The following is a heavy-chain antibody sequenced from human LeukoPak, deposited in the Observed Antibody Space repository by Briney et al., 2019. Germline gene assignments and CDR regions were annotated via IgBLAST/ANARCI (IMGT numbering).Heavy chain of an antibody. CDR2: IDHSGST. V-gene: IGHV4-38-2*02. D-gene: IGHD6-19*01. J-gene: IGHJ4*02. CDR3: ARDSALAQAVMFAY. CDR1: GYSISSGYY. Sequence: PSETLSLTCTVSGYSISSGYYWGWIRQPPGKGLEWTGSIDHSGSTYYNPSLKSRITISVDTSKNQFSLKLSSVTAADTAVYYCARDSALAQAVMFAYWGQGTLVTVSS.